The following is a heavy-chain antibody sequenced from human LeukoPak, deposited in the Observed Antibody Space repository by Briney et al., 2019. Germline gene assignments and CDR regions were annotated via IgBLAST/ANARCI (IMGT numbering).Heavy chain of an antibody. CDR1: GGSISTNNW. CDR3: ARSLWFGESYYYMDV. J-gene: IGHJ6*03. Sequence: SETLSLTCAVSGGSISTNNWWNWVRQPPGKGLEWIGEIYHSGSTNYNPSLKSRVTISVDKSNNQLSLKLSSVTAADTAVYYCARSLWFGESYYYMDVWGKGTTVTVSS. D-gene: IGHD3-10*01. CDR2: IYHSGST. V-gene: IGHV4-4*02.